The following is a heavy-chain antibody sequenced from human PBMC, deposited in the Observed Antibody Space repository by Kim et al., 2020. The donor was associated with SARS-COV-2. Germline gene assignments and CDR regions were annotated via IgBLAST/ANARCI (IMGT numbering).Heavy chain of an antibody. J-gene: IGHJ5*02. CDR3: ARYTSYYDFWSGYSVNNWFDP. CDR2: IYYSGST. CDR1: GGSISSYY. V-gene: IGHV4-59*01. D-gene: IGHD3-3*01. Sequence: SETLSLTCTVSGGSISSYYWSWIRQPPGKGLEWIGYIYYSGSTNYNPSLKSRVTISVDTSKNQFSLKLSSVTAADTAVYYCARYTSYYDFWSGYSVNNWFDPWGQGTLVTVSS.